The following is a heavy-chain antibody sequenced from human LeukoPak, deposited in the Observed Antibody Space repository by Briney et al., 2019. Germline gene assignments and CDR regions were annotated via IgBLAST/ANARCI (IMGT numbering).Heavy chain of an antibody. Sequence: GESLKISCKGSGYSFTSYWIGWVRQMPGKGLEWMGIIYPGDSDTRYSPSFQGQVTISADKSISTAYLQWSSLKALDTAMYYCARQGSGYSPTYYYYMDVWGKGTTVTISS. V-gene: IGHV5-51*01. CDR2: IYPGDSDT. J-gene: IGHJ6*03. CDR3: ARQGSGYSPTYYYYMDV. CDR1: GYSFTSYW. D-gene: IGHD5-18*01.